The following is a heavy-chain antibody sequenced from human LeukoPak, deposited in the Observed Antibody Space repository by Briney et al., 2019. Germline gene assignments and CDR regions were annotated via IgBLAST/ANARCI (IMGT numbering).Heavy chain of an antibody. D-gene: IGHD1-1*01. CDR2: ISWNSDSI. CDR3: TKGTHNDYYRYYMDV. Sequence: PGRSLRLSCAASGFTFDDYAMHWLRQAPGKGLEWVSGISWNSDSIGYADSVKGRFSISRDNAKNSLYLQMNSLRAEDAALYYCTKGTHNDYYRYYMDVWGKGTTVTVSS. V-gene: IGHV3-9*01. CDR1: GFTFDDYA. J-gene: IGHJ6*03.